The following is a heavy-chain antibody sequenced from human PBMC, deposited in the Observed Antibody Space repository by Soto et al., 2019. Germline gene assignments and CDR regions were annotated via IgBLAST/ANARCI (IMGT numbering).Heavy chain of an antibody. Sequence: QLQLQESGPGLVKPSETLSLTCAVSVASMRNSISNNWGGIANPPGKGLEWIATIYYSGSTYYNPSLKSRITISMDTSKNHFSLRLSSVTAADTAVYYCARIILAGYPAYYFDYWGQGTLVTVSS. J-gene: IGHJ4*02. CDR1: VASMRNSISNN. V-gene: IGHV4-39*02. CDR3: ARIILAGYPAYYFDY. D-gene: IGHD3-9*01. CDR2: IYYSGST.